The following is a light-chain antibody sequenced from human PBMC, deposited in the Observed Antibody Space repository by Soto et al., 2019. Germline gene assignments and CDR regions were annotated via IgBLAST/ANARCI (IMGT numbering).Light chain of an antibody. CDR1: NSDIGIYDF. V-gene: IGLV2-8*01. J-gene: IGLJ2*01. CDR2: EVS. CDR3: SSYAGSNMVV. Sequence: QSALTQPASVSGTPGQSITISCTGSNSDIGIYDFVSWYQHHPGRAPKLIVSEVSKRPSGVPDRFSGSKSGNTASLTVSGLQAEDEADYYCSSYAGSNMVVFGGGTKLTVL.